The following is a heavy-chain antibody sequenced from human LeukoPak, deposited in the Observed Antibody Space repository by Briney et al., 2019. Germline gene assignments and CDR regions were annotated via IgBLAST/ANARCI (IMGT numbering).Heavy chain of an antibody. CDR2: INPSGGST. J-gene: IGHJ5*02. V-gene: IGHV1-46*01. Sequence: ASVKVSCKASGYTFTSYYIHWVRQAPGQGLEWMGIINPSGGSTTYAQKFQGRVTMTRDTSTSTLYMELSSLRSEDTALYYCARGDVLANSAYNWFDPWGQGTLVIVSS. CDR1: GYTFTSYY. CDR3: ARGDVLANSAYNWFDP. D-gene: IGHD2/OR15-2a*01.